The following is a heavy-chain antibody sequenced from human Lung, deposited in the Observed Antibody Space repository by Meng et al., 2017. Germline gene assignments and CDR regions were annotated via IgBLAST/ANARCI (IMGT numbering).Heavy chain of an antibody. CDR3: ARGPTTMAHDIDY. CDR1: GGSFSDYY. D-gene: IGHD4-11*01. V-gene: IGHV4-34*01. J-gene: IGHJ4*02. Sequence: QWQLQRWGAGLLNPSETLSLTCVVSGGSFSDYYWSWIRQPPGKGLEWIGEINHSGSTNYNPSLESRATISVDTSQNNLSLKLSSVTAADSAVYYCARGPTTMAHDIDYWGQGTLVTVSS. CDR2: INHSGST.